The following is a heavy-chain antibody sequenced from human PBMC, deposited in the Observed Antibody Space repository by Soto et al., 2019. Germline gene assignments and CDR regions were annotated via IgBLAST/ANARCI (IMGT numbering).Heavy chain of an antibody. CDR3: ARAFFYQGSDSRGYSFDAFDF. CDR2: ISANTGRS. J-gene: IGHJ3*01. CDR1: GYTFTSSG. V-gene: IGHV1-18*01. D-gene: IGHD3-22*01. Sequence: QVQLVPSGAEVKKPGASVKVSCKASGYTFTSSGMSCVRQAPGQGLEWMGWISANTGRSEYAERFKGRVTMTTDRSTITAYRELRSLRSYDTAVYYCARAFFYQGSDSRGYSFDAFDFWGPGTLVTVSS.